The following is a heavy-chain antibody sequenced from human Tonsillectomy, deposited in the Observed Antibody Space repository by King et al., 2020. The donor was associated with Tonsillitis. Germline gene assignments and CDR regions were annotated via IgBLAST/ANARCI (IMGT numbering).Heavy chain of an antibody. D-gene: IGHD3-22*01. J-gene: IGHJ3*02. CDR3: ARQGHYDSSGYYYGGAFDI. Sequence: VQLVESGAEVKKPGESLKISCKGSGYSFTSYWIGWVGQLPGKGLEWMGIIYLGDSDPSSGPSFQGQVPIPADKSISTAYLQWSSLKASDTAMYYCARQGHYDSSGYYYGGAFDIWGQGTMVTVSS. V-gene: IGHV5-51*01. CDR2: IYLGDSDP. CDR1: GYSFTSYW.